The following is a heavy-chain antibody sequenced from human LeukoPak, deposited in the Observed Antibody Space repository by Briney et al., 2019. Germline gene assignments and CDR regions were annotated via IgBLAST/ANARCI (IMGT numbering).Heavy chain of an antibody. CDR2: IGDTT. V-gene: IGHV3-23*01. CDR3: AKAFAFVGANFFDY. J-gene: IGHJ4*02. CDR1: GFTFSIYA. Sequence: GGSLRLSCAASGFTFSIYAMSWVRQAPRKGPEWVSAIGDTTYYADSVEGRFTISRDNSKNTLYLQMNSLRAEDAAIYYCAKAFAFVGANFFDYWGQGTLVTVSS. D-gene: IGHD1-26*01.